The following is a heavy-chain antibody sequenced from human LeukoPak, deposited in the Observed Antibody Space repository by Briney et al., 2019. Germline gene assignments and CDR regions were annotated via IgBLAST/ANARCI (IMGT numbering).Heavy chain of an antibody. J-gene: IGHJ6*03. CDR2: ISWDGGRS. V-gene: IGHV3-43D*03. CDR3: AKDAYRAGTYYYYYMDV. D-gene: IGHD1-14*01. Sequence: GGSLRLSCAASGFTFDDYGMHWVRQAPGKGLEWVSLISWDGGRSYYADSVKGRFTISRDDSKNSLYLQMNSLRAEDTALYYCAKDAYRAGTYYYYYMDVWGKGTTVTVSS. CDR1: GFTFDDYG.